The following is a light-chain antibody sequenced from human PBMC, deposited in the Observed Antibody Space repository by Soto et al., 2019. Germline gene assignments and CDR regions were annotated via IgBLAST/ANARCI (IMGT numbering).Light chain of an antibody. V-gene: IGKV3-20*01. Sequence: EIVLTQSPGTLSLSPGERATLSCRASQSVSSSYLAWYQQKPGQAPRLLIYGASSRATGIPDRFSGSGSGTEFTLTISSLQSEDSAIYYCQQYNNWPWTFGQGTKV. J-gene: IGKJ1*01. CDR1: QSVSSSY. CDR3: QQYNNWPWT. CDR2: GAS.